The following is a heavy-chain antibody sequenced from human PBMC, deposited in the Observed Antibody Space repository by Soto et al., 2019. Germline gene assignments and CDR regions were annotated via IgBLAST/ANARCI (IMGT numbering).Heavy chain of an antibody. J-gene: IGHJ4*02. CDR1: GGSFSGYY. V-gene: IGHV4-34*01. CDR2: IYHSGST. D-gene: IGHD3-10*01. CDR3: AREKGAGTYMGFDY. Sequence: SETLSLTCAVYGGSFSGYYWNWLRQPPGEGLEWIGKIYHSGSTYYNPSLKSRVTISVDKSKNQFSLEVTSVTAADTAVYYCAREKGAGTYMGFDYWGLGTLVTVSS.